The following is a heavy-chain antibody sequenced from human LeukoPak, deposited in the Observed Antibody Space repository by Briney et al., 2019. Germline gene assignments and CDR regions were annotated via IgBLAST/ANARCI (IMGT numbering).Heavy chain of an antibody. CDR1: GFTVSSNY. V-gene: IGHV3-53*01. CDR3: ARGRIAVAGPFDY. Sequence: GGSLRLSCAASGFTVSSNYMNWVRQAPGEGLEWVSVIYSGGSTYYADSVRGRFTISRDNSKNTLYLQMNSLRAEDTAVYYCARGRIAVAGPFDYWGQGTLVTVSS. J-gene: IGHJ4*02. D-gene: IGHD6-19*01. CDR2: IYSGGST.